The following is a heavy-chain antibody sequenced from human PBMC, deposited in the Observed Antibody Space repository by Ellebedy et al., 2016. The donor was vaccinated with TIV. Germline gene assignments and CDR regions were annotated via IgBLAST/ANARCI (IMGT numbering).Heavy chain of an antibody. CDR2: MNPNSGNT. CDR3: ARGAFSSSFLFKYNYYGMDV. CDR1: GYTFTGYS. J-gene: IGHJ6*02. Sequence: AASVKVFCKASGYTFTGYSMHWVRQAPGQGLEWMGWMNPNSGNTGYAQKFQVRVTMTRNTSKSTAYMELSSLRSEDTAVYYCARGAFSSSFLFKYNYYGMDVWGQGTTVTVSS. D-gene: IGHD6-6*01. V-gene: IGHV1-8*02.